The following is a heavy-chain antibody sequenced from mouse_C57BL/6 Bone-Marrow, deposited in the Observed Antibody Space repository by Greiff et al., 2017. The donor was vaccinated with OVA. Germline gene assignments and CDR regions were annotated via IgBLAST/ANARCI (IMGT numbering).Heavy chain of an antibody. CDR3: VPYYYGSTYFDV. Sequence: QVHVKQSGAELARPGASVKLSCKASGYTFTSYGISWVKQRTGQGLEWIGEIYPRSGNTYYNEKFKGKATLTADKSSSTAYMELRSLTSEDSAVYFCVPYYYGSTYFDVWGTGTTVTVSS. CDR1: GYTFTSYG. V-gene: IGHV1-81*01. J-gene: IGHJ1*03. D-gene: IGHD1-1*01. CDR2: IYPRSGNT.